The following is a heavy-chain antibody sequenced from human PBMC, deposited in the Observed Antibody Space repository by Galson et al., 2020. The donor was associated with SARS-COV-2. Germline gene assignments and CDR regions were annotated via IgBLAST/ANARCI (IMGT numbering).Heavy chain of an antibody. CDR2: IKFNGSEK. CDR3: TRDFGSTAEIFDY. J-gene: IGHJ4*02. V-gene: IGHV3-7*03. Sequence: GGSLRLSCAASGFTFNNYWMSWVRQAPGKGLEWVANIKFNGSEKAYLESVKGRFTISRDNAENSLYLQMDNLRADDTAVYYCTRDFGSTAEIFDYWGQGTLVTVSP. D-gene: IGHD3-3*01. CDR1: GFTFNNYW.